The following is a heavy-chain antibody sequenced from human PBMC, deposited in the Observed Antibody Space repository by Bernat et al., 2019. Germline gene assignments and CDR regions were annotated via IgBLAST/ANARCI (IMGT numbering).Heavy chain of an antibody. J-gene: IGHJ6*02. CDR1: GYNFTSYG. Sequence: SPGSVVGRLQPYGYNFTSYGISWVRQAPGQGLEWMGWISAYNGNTNYAQKLQGRVTMTTDTSTSTAYMELRSLRSDDTAVYYCARGSVRLCSGGDCYPYYYYGMDVWGQ. D-gene: IGHD2-21*02. V-gene: IGHV1-18*01. CDR2: ISAYNGNT. CDR3: ARGSVRLCSGGDCYPYYYYGMDV.